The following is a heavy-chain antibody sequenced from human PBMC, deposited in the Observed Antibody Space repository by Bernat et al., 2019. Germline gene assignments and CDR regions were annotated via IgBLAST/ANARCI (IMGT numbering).Heavy chain of an antibody. D-gene: IGHD3-10*01. Sequence: QVQLVESGGGVVQPGRSLRLSCAASGFTFSSYGMHWVRQAPGKGMEWVAVIWYDGSNKYYADSVKGRFTISRDNSKNTLYLQMNSLRAEDTAVYYCARDRRYYYGSGSYYNWFDTWGQGTLVTVAS. CDR2: IWYDGSNK. CDR1: GFTFSSYG. V-gene: IGHV3-33*01. J-gene: IGHJ5*02. CDR3: ARDRRYYYGSGSYYNWFDT.